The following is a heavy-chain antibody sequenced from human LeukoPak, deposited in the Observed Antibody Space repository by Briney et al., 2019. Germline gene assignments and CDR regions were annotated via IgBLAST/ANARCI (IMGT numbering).Heavy chain of an antibody. CDR3: ARVVSGFGATCPTDYYYYYYGMDV. CDR2: INHSGST. V-gene: IGHV4-34*01. Sequence: SETLSLTCAVYGGSFSGYYWSWIRQPPGKGLEWIGEINHSGSTNYNPSLKSRVTISVDTSKNQFSLKLSSVTAAVTAVYYCARVVSGFGATCPTDYYYYYYGMDVWGQGTTVTVSS. CDR1: GGSFSGYY. D-gene: IGHD3-10*01. J-gene: IGHJ6*02.